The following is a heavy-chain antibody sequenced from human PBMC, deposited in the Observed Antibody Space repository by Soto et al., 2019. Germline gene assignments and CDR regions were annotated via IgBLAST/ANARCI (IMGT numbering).Heavy chain of an antibody. CDR2: INPSGGST. CDR3: ARDQPYCSSTSCYIQGMTAYYGMDV. D-gene: IGHD2-2*02. J-gene: IGHJ6*02. V-gene: IGHV1-46*01. Sequence: ASVKVSCKASGYTFTSYYMHWVRQAPGQGLEWMGIINPSGGSTSYAQKFQGRVTMTRDTSTSTVNMELSSLRSEDTAVYYCARDQPYCSSTSCYIQGMTAYYGMDVWGQGTTVTVSS. CDR1: GYTFTSYY.